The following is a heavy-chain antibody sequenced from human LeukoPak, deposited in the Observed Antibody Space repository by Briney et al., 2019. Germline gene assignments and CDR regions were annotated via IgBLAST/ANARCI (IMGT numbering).Heavy chain of an antibody. D-gene: IGHD6-19*01. CDR3: ARAEKPYSSGWYSFFPDY. Sequence: PSQTLSLTCSVSGGSISSGGYYWSWIRQPPGQGLEWIGYIYYSGSTNYNPSLKSRVTISVDTSKNQSSLKLSSVTAADTAVYYCARAEKPYSSGWYSFFPDYWGQGTLVTVSS. J-gene: IGHJ4*02. V-gene: IGHV4-61*08. CDR1: GGSISSGGYY. CDR2: IYYSGST.